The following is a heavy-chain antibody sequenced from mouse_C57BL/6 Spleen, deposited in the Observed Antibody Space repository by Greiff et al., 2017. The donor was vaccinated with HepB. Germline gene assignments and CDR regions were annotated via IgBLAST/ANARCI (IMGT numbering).Heavy chain of an antibody. CDR3: ARYSKGDWSLGNAMDY. Sequence: EVQLQQSGPELVKPGASVKISCKASGYTFTDYYMNWVKQSHGKSLEWIGDINPNNGGTSYNQKFKGKATLTVDKSSSTAYMELRSLTSEDSAVYYCARYSKGDWSLGNAMDYWGQGTSVTVSS. CDR1: GYTFTDYY. V-gene: IGHV1-26*01. D-gene: IGHD4-1*01. CDR2: INPNNGGT. J-gene: IGHJ4*01.